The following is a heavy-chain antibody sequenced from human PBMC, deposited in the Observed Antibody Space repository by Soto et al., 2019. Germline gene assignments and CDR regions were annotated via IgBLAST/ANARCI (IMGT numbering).Heavy chain of an antibody. CDR2: IWYDGSNK. CDR3: ARDLSFLVPSSVTMVRGAYPVRAGRYYYYGMDV. Sequence: PGGSLRLSCAASGFTFSSYGMHWVRQAPGKGLEWVAVIWYDGSNKYYADSVKGRFTISRDNSKNTLYLQMNSLRAEDTAVYYCARDLSFLVPSSVTMVRGAYPVRAGRYYYYGMDVWGQGTTVTVSS. D-gene: IGHD3-10*01. CDR1: GFTFSSYG. V-gene: IGHV3-33*01. J-gene: IGHJ6*02.